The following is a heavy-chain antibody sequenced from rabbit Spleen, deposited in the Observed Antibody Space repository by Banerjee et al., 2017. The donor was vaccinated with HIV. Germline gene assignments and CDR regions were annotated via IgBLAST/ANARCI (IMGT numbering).Heavy chain of an antibody. Sequence: QSLEESGGGLVQPEGSLTVTCTASGFSFSDRDVMCWVRQAPGKGLEWIGCINTATGKDVYASWAKGRFTISKTSSTTVTLQMTSLTASDTATYFCARDSGTSFSSYGMDLWGQGTLVTVS. J-gene: IGHJ6*01. D-gene: IGHD8-1*01. V-gene: IGHV1S40*01. CDR1: GFSFSDRDV. CDR2: INTATGKD. CDR3: ARDSGTSFSSYGMDL.